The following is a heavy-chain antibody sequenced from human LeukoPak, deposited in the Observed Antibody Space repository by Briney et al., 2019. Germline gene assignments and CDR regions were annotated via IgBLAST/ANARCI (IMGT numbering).Heavy chain of an antibody. V-gene: IGHV6-1*01. CDR3: ARGRDVVVVSAADFDY. Sequence: SQTLSLTCVISGDSVSRNNIAWNWIRQSPSRGLEWLGRTYYNSQWYTDYAVSVRSRITINPDTSKNQFSLQLNSVTPEDTAVYYCARGRDVVVVSAADFDYWGQGILVTVSS. CDR2: TYYNSQWYT. CDR1: GDSVSRNNIA. J-gene: IGHJ4*02. D-gene: IGHD2-2*01.